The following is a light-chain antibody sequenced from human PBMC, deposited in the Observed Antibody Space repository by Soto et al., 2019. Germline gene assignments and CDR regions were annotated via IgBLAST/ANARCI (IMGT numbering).Light chain of an antibody. V-gene: IGLV1-51*01. CDR3: GSWDSRLSDYV. CDR1: SSNIGGNS. Sequence: QSVLTQPPSASGTPGQRVTISCSGSSSNIGGNSVSWYQQLPGTAPKLLIYDDNKRPSGIPDRFSGSKSGTSATLGITGFQTGDAADYYCGSWDSRLSDYVFVTGTKLTV. CDR2: DDN. J-gene: IGLJ1*01.